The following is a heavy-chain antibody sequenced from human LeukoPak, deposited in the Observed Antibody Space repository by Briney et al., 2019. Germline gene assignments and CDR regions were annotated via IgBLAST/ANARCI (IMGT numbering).Heavy chain of an antibody. V-gene: IGHV4-31*03. CDR3: ARYYYDSSGYYSYYFDY. Sequence: PSETLSLTCTVSGGSISSGGYYWSWLRQHPGKGLEWIGYIYYSGSTYYNPSLKSRVTISVDTSKNQFSLKLSSVTAADTAVYYCARYYYDSSGYYSYYFDYWGQGTLVTVSS. D-gene: IGHD3-22*01. CDR2: IYYSGST. CDR1: GGSISSGGYY. J-gene: IGHJ4*02.